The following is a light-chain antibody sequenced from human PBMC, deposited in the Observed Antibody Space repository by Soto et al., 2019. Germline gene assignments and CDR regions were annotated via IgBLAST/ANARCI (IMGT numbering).Light chain of an antibody. CDR1: TSNIGAGYH. Sequence: QSVLTQPPSVSGAPGQRVSISCTGSTSNIGAGYHVHWYQQFPGTAPKLLMYDNTNRPSGVPDRFSGSKSGTSASLAITGLQAEDEDEYYCQSYDSSLSSYVFGTGTKLTVL. CDR3: QSYDSSLSSYV. V-gene: IGLV1-40*01. J-gene: IGLJ1*01. CDR2: DNT.